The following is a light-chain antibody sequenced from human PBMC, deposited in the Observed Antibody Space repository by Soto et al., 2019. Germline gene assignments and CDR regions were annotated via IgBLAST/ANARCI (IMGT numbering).Light chain of an antibody. J-gene: IGLJ2*01. V-gene: IGLV1-40*01. CDR1: SSNIGAVYD. CDR3: QSYDSSRRGV. CDR2: GNS. Sequence: QSVLTQPPSVSGAPGQRVTISCTGSSSNIGAVYDVHWYQQLPGTAPKLLIYGNSNRPSGVPDRFSGSKSGTSASLAITGLQAEDEADYYCQSYDSSRRGVFGGGTKLTVL.